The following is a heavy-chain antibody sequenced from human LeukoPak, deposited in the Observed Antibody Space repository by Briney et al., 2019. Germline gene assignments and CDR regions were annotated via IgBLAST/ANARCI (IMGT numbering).Heavy chain of an antibody. Sequence: SQTLSLTCTVSGGSISSGSYYWSWIRQPAGKGLEWIGRIYTSGSTNYNPSLKSRVTISVDTSKNQFSLKLSSVTAADTAVYYCATQSGSGYYPSSFDPWGQGTLVTVSS. CDR1: GGSISSGSYY. CDR3: ATQSGSGYYPSSFDP. D-gene: IGHD3-22*01. CDR2: IYTSGST. J-gene: IGHJ5*02. V-gene: IGHV4-61*02.